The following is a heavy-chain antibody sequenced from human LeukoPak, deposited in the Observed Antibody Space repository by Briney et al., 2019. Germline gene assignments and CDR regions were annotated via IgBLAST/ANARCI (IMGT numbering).Heavy chain of an antibody. CDR1: GVTFSSYA. V-gene: IGHV1-69*13. CDR2: IIPIFGTA. D-gene: IGHD3-10*01. CDR3: ASVSGDGSASYLPVDP. J-gene: IGHJ5*02. Sequence: HGASVKVSCKASGVTFSSYAISWVRQAPGQGLEWMGGIIPIFGTANYAQKFQGRVTITADESTSTAYVELSSLRAEDTAVYYCASVSGDGSASYLPVDPWGQGTLVSVSS.